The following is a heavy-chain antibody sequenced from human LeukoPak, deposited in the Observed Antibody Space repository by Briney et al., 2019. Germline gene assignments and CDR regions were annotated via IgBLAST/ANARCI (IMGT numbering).Heavy chain of an antibody. D-gene: IGHD2-8*02. V-gene: IGHV3-30*02. CDR1: GFTFSIYG. CDR3: AKDTAWSPFY. Sequence: GGSLRLSCAASGFTFSIYGMHWVRQAPGKGLEWVAFIRYDGSNKYYADSVKGRFTISRDNSKNTLYLQMNSLRAEDTAVYYCAKDTAWSPFYWGQGTLVTVSS. J-gene: IGHJ4*02. CDR2: IRYDGSNK.